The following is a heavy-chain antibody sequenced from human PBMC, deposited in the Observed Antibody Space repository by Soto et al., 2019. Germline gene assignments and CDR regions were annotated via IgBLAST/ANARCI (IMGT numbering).Heavy chain of an antibody. CDR2: IFWDGNRM. D-gene: IGHD3-10*01. CDR3: TKDINMGGVDV. CDR1: GFTVSNNY. V-gene: IGHV3-9*01. J-gene: IGHJ6*02. Sequence: GGSLRLSCAVSGFTVSNNYMSWVRQAPGKGLEWVSGIFWDGNRMDYADSVKGRFFISRDNAKNSLYLQMNSLREDDTALYYCTKDINMGGVDVWGQGTTVTVSS.